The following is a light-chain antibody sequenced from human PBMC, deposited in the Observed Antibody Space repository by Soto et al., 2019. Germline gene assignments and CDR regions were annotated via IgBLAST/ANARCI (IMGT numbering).Light chain of an antibody. Sequence: EIVMTQSPATLSVSPGARAPLSCRARQSVSSNLAWYQQKPGQAPRLLIYGASTRATGIPARFSGSGSGTEFTLAISSLQPDDFATYYCQEYNSYSGTFGQGTKVDIK. CDR1: QSVSSN. CDR2: GAS. V-gene: IGKV3-15*01. J-gene: IGKJ1*01. CDR3: QEYNSYSGT.